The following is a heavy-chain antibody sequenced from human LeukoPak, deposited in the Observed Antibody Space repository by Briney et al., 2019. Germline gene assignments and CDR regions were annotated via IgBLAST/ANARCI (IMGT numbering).Heavy chain of an antibody. CDR1: GGSISSSSYY. Sequence: SETLSLTCTVSGGSISSSSYYWGWIRQPPGKGLEWIGSIYYSGSTYYNPSLKSRVTISVDTSKNQFSLKLSSVTAADTAVYYCARVFSRTTELGISSFVLYYYYGMDVWGQGTTVTVSS. CDR3: ARVFSRTTELGISSFVLYYYYGMDV. J-gene: IGHJ6*02. D-gene: IGHD7-27*01. CDR2: IYYSGST. V-gene: IGHV4-39*01.